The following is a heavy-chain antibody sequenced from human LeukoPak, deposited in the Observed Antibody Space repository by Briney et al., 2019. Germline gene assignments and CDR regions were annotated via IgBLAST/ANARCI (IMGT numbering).Heavy chain of an antibody. CDR1: GFTFSSYG. CDR3: VKGYCSGGSCYWFDH. CDR2: IWYDGSNK. V-gene: IGHV3-33*03. Sequence: GGSLRLSCAASGFTFSSYGMHWVRQAPGKGLEWVAVIWYDGSNKYYADSVKGRFTISRDNAKNSLYLQMNSLRAEDTALYYCVKGYCSGGSCYWFDHWGQGTLVTVSS. J-gene: IGHJ5*02. D-gene: IGHD2-15*01.